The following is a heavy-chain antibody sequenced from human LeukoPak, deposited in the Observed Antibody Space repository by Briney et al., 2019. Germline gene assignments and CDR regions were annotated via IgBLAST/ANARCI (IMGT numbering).Heavy chain of an antibody. CDR1: GYTFTGYC. CDR2: INPNSGGT. V-gene: IGHV1-2*02. D-gene: IGHD6-19*01. Sequence: ASVKVSCKASGYTFTGYCMHWVRQAPGQGLEWMGWINPNSGGTNYAQKFQGRVTMTRDTSISTAYMELSRLRSDDTAVYYCARDEGSSSGWYTNWFDPWGQGTLVTVSS. CDR3: ARDEGSSSGWYTNWFDP. J-gene: IGHJ5*02.